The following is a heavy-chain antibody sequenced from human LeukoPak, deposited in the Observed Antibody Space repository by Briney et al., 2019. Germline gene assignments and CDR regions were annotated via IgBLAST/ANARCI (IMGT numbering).Heavy chain of an antibody. D-gene: IGHD2-21*01. V-gene: IGHV4-39*01. CDR2: IYYSGST. CDR1: GGSISSSSYY. CDR3: ARLGGGASDH. Sequence: SETLSLTCTVSGGSISSSSYYWGWIRQPPGKGLEWIGSIYYSGSTYYNPSLKSRVTISVDTSKNQFSLKLSSVTAADTAVYYCARLGGGASDHWGQGTLVTVSS. J-gene: IGHJ4*02.